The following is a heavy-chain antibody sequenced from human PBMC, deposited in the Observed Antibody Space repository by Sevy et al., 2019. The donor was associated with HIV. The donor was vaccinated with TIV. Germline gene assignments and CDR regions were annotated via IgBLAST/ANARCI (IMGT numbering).Heavy chain of an antibody. J-gene: IGHJ6*02. D-gene: IGHD3-3*01. CDR2: ISYDGSNK. V-gene: IGHV3-30*18. CDR3: AKDRTIFGVVYGMDV. CDR1: GFTFSSYG. Sequence: GGSLRLSCAASGFTFSSYGMHWVRQAPGKGLEWVAVISYDGSNKYYADSVKGRFTISRDNSKNTLYLQMNSLRAEDTAVYYCAKDRTIFGVVYGMDVWGQGTTVTVSS.